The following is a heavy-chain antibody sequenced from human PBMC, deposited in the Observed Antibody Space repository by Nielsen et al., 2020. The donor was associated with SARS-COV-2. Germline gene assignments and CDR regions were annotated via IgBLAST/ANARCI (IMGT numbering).Heavy chain of an antibody. CDR1: GFSLEDFG. D-gene: IGHD3-9*01. Sequence: GGSLRLSCAASGFSLEDFGMHWVRQVPGKAPEWVSGISYNSLSVGYADSVKGRFTISRDNAKNSLYLQMNSLRAEDTALYYCAKDAYFDWFGWPFDPWGQGTLVTVSS. CDR2: ISYNSLSV. CDR3: AKDAYFDWFGWPFDP. V-gene: IGHV3-9*01. J-gene: IGHJ5*02.